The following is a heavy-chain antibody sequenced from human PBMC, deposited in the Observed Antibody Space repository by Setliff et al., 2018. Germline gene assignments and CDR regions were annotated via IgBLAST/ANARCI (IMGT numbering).Heavy chain of an antibody. CDR3: AKDHHYYDSSGYYHY. CDR1: GFTFSTYG. V-gene: IGHV3-48*01. CDR2: LNNDGTTI. Sequence: GGSLRLSCAASGFTFSTYGLNWVRQAPGKGLEWISYLNNDGTTIYYADSVKGRFTISRDNSKNTLYLQMNSLRAEDTAVYYCAKDHHYYDSSGYYHYWGQGTLVTVSS. J-gene: IGHJ4*02. D-gene: IGHD3-22*01.